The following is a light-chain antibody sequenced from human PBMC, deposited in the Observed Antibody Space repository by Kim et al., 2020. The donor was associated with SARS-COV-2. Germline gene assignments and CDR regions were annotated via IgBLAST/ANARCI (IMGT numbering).Light chain of an antibody. CDR1: RSYVGGYNY. V-gene: IGLV2-14*03. CDR2: DVS. Sequence: SIRLACPGPRSYVGGYNYVSWYQQHPGKAPKLMIYDVSNRPSGVSNRFSGSKSGNTASLTISGLQAEDEADYYCSSYTSSSTLVVFGGGTQLTVL. CDR3: SSYTSSSTLVV. J-gene: IGLJ2*01.